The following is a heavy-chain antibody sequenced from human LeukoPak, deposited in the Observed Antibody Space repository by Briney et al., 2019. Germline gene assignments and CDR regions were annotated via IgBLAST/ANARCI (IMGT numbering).Heavy chain of an antibody. CDR1: GFTFGDYA. CDR3: TRVGAAAGFDY. CDR2: IRSKAYGGTT. V-gene: IGHV3-49*04. D-gene: IGHD6-13*01. J-gene: IGHJ4*02. Sequence: GRSLRLSCTASGFTFGDYAMSWVRQAPGQGLEWVGFIRSKAYGGTTEYAASVKGRFTISRDDSKSIAYLQMNSLKTEDTAVYYCTRVGAAAGFDYWGQGTLVTVSS.